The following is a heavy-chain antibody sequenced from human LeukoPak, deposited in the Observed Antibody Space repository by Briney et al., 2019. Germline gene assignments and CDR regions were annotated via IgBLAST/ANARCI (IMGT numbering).Heavy chain of an antibody. Sequence: SETLSPTCTVSGGSISSYYWSWIRQPPGKGLEWIGYIYYSGSTNYNPSLKSRVTISVDTSKNQFSLKLSSVTAADTAVYYCARVTSHYYGSGSYSGQENWFDPWGQGTLVTVSS. D-gene: IGHD3-10*01. V-gene: IGHV4-59*01. CDR3: ARVTSHYYGSGSYSGQENWFDP. J-gene: IGHJ5*02. CDR1: GGSISSYY. CDR2: IYYSGST.